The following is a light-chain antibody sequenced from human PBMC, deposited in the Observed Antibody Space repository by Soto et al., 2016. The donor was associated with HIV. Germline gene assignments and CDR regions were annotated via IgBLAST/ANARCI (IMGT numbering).Light chain of an antibody. CDR2: LGS. J-gene: IGKJ2*01. Sequence: DIVMIQSPLSLPVTPGEPASISCRSSQSLLHSNGYNYLDWYLQKPGQSPQLLIYLGSNRASGVPDRFSGSGSGTDFTLKISRVEAEDVGVYYCIQGSHWPPSIGQGTKLEIK. CDR3: IQGSHWPPS. V-gene: IGKV2-28*01. CDR1: QSLLHSNGYNY.